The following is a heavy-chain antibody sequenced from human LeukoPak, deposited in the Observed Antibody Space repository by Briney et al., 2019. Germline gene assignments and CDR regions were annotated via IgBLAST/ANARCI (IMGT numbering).Heavy chain of an antibody. CDR2: IYYSGST. D-gene: IGHD6-19*01. CDR1: GGSISSGDYY. V-gene: IGHV4-30-4*01. J-gene: IGHJ5*02. CDR3: ARAPGIAVAGAPEYNWFDP. Sequence: SETLSLTCTVSGGSISSGDYYWSWIRQPPGKGLEWIGYIYYSGSTYYNPSLKSRVTISVDTSKNQFSLKLSSVTAADTAVYYCARAPGIAVAGAPEYNWFDPWGQGTLVTVSS.